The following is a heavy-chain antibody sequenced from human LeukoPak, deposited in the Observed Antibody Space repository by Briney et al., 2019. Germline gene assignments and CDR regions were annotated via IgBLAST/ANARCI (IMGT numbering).Heavy chain of an antibody. V-gene: IGHV3-48*03. Sequence: PGGSLRLSCAASGFTFSSYEMNWVRQAPGKGLEWVSYISSSGNTIYYADSVKGRFTISRDNAKNSLYLQMNSLRAEDTAVYCCARDHGSDWHYFDYWGQGTLVTVSS. CDR3: ARDHGSDWHYFDY. J-gene: IGHJ4*02. CDR1: GFTFSSYE. D-gene: IGHD6-19*01. CDR2: ISSSGNTI.